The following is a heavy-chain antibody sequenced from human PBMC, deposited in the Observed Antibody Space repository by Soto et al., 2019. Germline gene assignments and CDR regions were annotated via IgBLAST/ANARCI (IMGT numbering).Heavy chain of an antibody. V-gene: IGHV3-23*01. CDR1: GFTFSTYA. J-gene: IGHJ4*02. D-gene: IGHD1-1*01. CDR2: VSASGLNT. CDR3: AKVRPRRTSGYFFAY. Sequence: GGSLRLSCAASGFTFSTYAMAWVRQAPGKGLEWVSGVSASGLNTDYADPVKGRFYISRDNSKNTVSLHMHSLRAEDTALYYCAKVRPRRTSGYFFAYSGQGPPVPVSS.